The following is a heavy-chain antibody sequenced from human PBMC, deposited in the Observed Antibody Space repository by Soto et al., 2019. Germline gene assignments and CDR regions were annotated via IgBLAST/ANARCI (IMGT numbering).Heavy chain of an antibody. CDR2: IYPGDSDT. V-gene: IGHV5-51*01. D-gene: IGHD3-10*01. Sequence: PGESLKISCKGSGYSFTNYWIGWVRQMPGKGLEWMAIIYPGDSDTRYSPSFQGQVTISADKSISTAYLQWSSLKASDTAMYYCSRQNNHGSGNYYGMDVWGQGTTVTVSS. CDR3: SRQNNHGSGNYYGMDV. CDR1: GYSFTNYW. J-gene: IGHJ6*02.